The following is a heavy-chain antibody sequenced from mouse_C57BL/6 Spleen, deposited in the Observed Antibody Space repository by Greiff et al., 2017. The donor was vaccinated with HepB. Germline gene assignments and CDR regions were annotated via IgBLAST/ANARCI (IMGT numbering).Heavy chain of an antibody. V-gene: IGHV5-4*01. Sequence: DVQLVESGGGLVKPGGSLKLSCAASGFTFSSYAMSWVRQTPEKRLEWVATISDGGSYTYYPDNVKGRFTISRDNAKNNLYLQMSHLKSEDTAMYYCARDRYSNYWYFDVWGTGTTVTVSS. CDR3: ARDRYSNYWYFDV. D-gene: IGHD2-5*01. CDR2: ISDGGSYT. J-gene: IGHJ1*03. CDR1: GFTFSSYA.